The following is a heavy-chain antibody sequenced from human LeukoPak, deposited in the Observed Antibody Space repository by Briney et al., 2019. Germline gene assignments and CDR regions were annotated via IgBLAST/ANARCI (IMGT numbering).Heavy chain of an antibody. J-gene: IGHJ4*02. V-gene: IGHV4-59*08. Sequence: SETLSLTCTVSGGSISSYYWSWIRQPPGKGLEWIGYIYYSGSTNYNPSLKSRVTISVDTSKKQFSLKLSSVTAADTAVYYCARGYSSSSGRPDYRGQGTLVTVSS. CDR1: GGSISSYY. D-gene: IGHD6-6*01. CDR3: ARGYSSSSGRPDY. CDR2: IYYSGST.